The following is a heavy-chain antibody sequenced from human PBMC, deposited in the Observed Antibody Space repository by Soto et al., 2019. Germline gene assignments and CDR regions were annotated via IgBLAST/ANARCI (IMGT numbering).Heavy chain of an antibody. CDR2: IDPSDSYT. J-gene: IGHJ6*02. CDR1: GYIFTSYW. CDR3: ASRVDTAMVGGNTFYYYYGMDV. Sequence: GESLKISGKGSGYIFTSYWISWVRQMPGKGLEWMGRIDPSDSYTNYSPSFQGHVTISADKSISTAYLQWSSLKASDTAMYYCASRVDTAMVGGNTFYYYYGMDVWGQGTTVTVSS. V-gene: IGHV5-10-1*01. D-gene: IGHD5-18*01.